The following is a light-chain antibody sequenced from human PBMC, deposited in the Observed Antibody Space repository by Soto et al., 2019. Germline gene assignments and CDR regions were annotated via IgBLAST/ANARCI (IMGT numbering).Light chain of an antibody. Sequence: DIQMTQSPSSLSASVGDRVTITCRTSQGISNNLAWYQQKAGKVPALLIYAASTLQSGVPSRFSGSGSGTDFTLTISSLQPEDVATYYCQKYNSAPLTFGPGTKVDIK. CDR3: QKYNSAPLT. CDR1: QGISNN. J-gene: IGKJ3*01. CDR2: AAS. V-gene: IGKV1-27*01.